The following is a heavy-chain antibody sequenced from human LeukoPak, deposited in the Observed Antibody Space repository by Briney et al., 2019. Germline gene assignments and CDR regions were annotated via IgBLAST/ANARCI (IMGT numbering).Heavy chain of an antibody. V-gene: IGHV3-7*01. Sequence: GGSLRLSCVVSGFTFSSYWMSWVRQAPGKGLEWVANIKQDGTEKYYVDSVKGRFTISRDNAKNSLYLQMNSLRAEDTAVYYCARDPQVVRGVISWFDPWGQGTLVTVSS. J-gene: IGHJ5*02. CDR2: IKQDGTEK. CDR3: ARDPQVVRGVISWFDP. CDR1: GFTFSSYW. D-gene: IGHD3-10*01.